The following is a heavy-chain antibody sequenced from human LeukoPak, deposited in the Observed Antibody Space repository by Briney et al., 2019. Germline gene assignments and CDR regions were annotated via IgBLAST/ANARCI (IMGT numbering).Heavy chain of an antibody. Sequence: GESLKISCKGSGYTFTNYWIGWVRQMPGKGLEWMGIIYPADSDTRYSPSFQGQVTISADKSISTAYLQWSSLKASDTAMYYRARPPQGSSGSLGFDYWGQGTLVTVSS. J-gene: IGHJ4*02. CDR3: ARPPQGSSGSLGFDY. CDR1: GYTFTNYW. CDR2: IYPADSDT. V-gene: IGHV5-51*01. D-gene: IGHD6-19*01.